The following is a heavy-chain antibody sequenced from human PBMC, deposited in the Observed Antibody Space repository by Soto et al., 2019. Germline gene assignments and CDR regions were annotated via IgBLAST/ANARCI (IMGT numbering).Heavy chain of an antibody. J-gene: IGHJ4*02. CDR3: ARDLAKGGGSAGFDY. D-gene: IGHD1-26*01. CDR2: INPKSGGT. V-gene: IGHV1-2*02. CDR1: GYTFTVYY. Sequence: QVQLVQSGAEVKKPGASVNVSCKASGYTFTVYYMHWVRQAPGQGLEWMGWINPKSGGTMYPQKFQCRVTMTWDTSISTAYMALTRLRSDDTALYYCARDLAKGGGSAGFDYWGQGTLVTVSS.